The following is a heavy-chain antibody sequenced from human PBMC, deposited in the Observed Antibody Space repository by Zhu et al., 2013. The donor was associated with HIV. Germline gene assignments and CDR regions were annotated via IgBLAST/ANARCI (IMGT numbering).Heavy chain of an antibody. J-gene: IGHJ4*02. V-gene: IGHV1-69*04. CDR2: IIPVGDIA. CDR3: ARDGTLVVGATGFDC. CDR1: GDTFSHQA. Sequence: QVHLVQSGAEVKKPGSSVKVSCKSSGDTFSHQAFSWVRQAPGQGLEWMGRIIPVGDIANYAQKFQGRVTITADKSTSIVYMELSSLRSEDTAMYYCARDGTLVVGATGFDCWAREPWSPSPQ. D-gene: IGHD1-26*01.